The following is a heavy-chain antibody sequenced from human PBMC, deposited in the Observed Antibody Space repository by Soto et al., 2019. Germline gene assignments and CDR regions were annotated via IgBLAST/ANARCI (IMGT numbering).Heavy chain of an antibody. J-gene: IGHJ5*02. V-gene: IGHV1-18*01. D-gene: IGHD2-2*01. Sequence: ASVKVSFKTSGYTFSNYGITWVRQAPGQPLEWLGWISLYSDGTNYAQKFQGRVSMTTDTSTTTAYMELRSLRSDDTAVYYCARVVPGAEAWFGPWGQGTLVTVSS. CDR3: ARVVPGAEAWFGP. CDR2: ISLYSDGT. CDR1: GYTFSNYG.